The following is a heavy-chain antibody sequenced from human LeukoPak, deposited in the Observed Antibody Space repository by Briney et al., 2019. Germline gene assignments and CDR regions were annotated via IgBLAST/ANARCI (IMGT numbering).Heavy chain of an antibody. Sequence: PGGSLRLSCAASGFTFSNYGMHWVRQAPGKGLEWVAVISYDGSNEYYADSVKGRFTISRDNSKNTLYLQMNSLRAEDTAVYYCARELGSAWNCRGQGSLVTVSS. CDR3: ARELGSAWNC. CDR1: GFTFSNYG. J-gene: IGHJ4*02. D-gene: IGHD6-19*01. V-gene: IGHV3-30*03. CDR2: ISYDGSNE.